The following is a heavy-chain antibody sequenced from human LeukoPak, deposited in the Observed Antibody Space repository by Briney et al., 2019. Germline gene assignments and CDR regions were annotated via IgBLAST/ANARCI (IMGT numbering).Heavy chain of an antibody. D-gene: IGHD3-3*01. V-gene: IGHV3-53*01. CDR1: GFTVSSNY. Sequence: GGSLRLSCAASGFTVSSNYMSWVRQAPGKGLEWVSVIYSGGSTYYADSVKGRFTISRDNSKNTLYLQMNSLRAEDTAVYYCARDRGSPSQSGYYYYMDVWGTGTTVTVSS. CDR3: ARDRGSPSQSGYYYYMDV. J-gene: IGHJ6*03. CDR2: IYSGGST.